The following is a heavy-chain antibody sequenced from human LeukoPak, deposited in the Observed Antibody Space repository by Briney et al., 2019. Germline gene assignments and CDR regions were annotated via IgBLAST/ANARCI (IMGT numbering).Heavy chain of an antibody. Sequence: GGSLRLSCAASGFTFSSYWMSWVRQAPGKGLEWVANIKQDGSEKYYVDSVKGRFTISRDNAKNSPYLQMNSLRAEDTAVYYCARGYCSGGSCFFDYWGQGTLVTVSS. CDR2: IKQDGSEK. J-gene: IGHJ4*02. D-gene: IGHD2-15*01. CDR3: ARGYCSGGSCFFDY. V-gene: IGHV3-7*01. CDR1: GFTFSSYW.